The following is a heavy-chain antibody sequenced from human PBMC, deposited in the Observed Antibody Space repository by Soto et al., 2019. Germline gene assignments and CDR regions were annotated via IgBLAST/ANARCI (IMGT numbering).Heavy chain of an antibody. CDR2: IIPLFGTA. Sequence: QVQLVQSGAEVKKPGSSVKVSCKASGGTFSSYAISWVRQAPGQGLEWMGGIIPLFGTANYAQKFQGRVTITADESTGTAYMELSSLRSEDTAVYYCARQYYDDIWGSYRYECFDYWGRGTLVNVSS. CDR1: GGTFSSYA. D-gene: IGHD3-16*02. J-gene: IGHJ4*02. CDR3: ARQYYDDIWGSYRYECFDY. V-gene: IGHV1-69*01.